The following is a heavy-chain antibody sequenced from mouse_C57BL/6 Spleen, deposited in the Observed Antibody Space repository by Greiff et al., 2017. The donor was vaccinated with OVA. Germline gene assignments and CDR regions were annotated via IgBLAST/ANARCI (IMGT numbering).Heavy chain of an antibody. Sequence: VQLQQSGPELVKPGASVKIPCKASGYTFTDYNMDWVKQSHGKSLEWIGDINPNNGGTIYNQKFKGKATLTVDKSSSTAYMELRSLTSEDTAVYYCARGGYGSSYMYFDVWGTGTTVTVSS. CDR2: INPNNGGT. V-gene: IGHV1-18*01. J-gene: IGHJ1*03. D-gene: IGHD1-1*01. CDR3: ARGGYGSSYMYFDV. CDR1: GYTFTDYN.